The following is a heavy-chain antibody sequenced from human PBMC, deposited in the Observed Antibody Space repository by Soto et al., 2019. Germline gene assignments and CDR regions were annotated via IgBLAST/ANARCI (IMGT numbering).Heavy chain of an antibody. CDR3: ARDRTLYASGYDFYGYFDY. Sequence: PGGSLRLSCAASGFTFSSYSMNWVRQAPGKGLEWVSYISSSSSTIYHADSVKGRFTISRDNAKNSLYLQMNSLRDDDTAVYYCARDRTLYASGYDFYGYFDYWGQGTLVIVSS. D-gene: IGHD5-12*01. CDR2: ISSSSSTI. V-gene: IGHV3-48*02. J-gene: IGHJ4*02. CDR1: GFTFSSYS.